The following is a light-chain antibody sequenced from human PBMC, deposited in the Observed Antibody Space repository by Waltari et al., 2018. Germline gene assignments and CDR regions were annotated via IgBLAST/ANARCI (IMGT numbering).Light chain of an antibody. J-gene: IGLJ2*01. V-gene: IGLV2-11*01. Sequence: QSALTQPRSVSGSPGQSVTISCTGTSSDVGGYNYVSWYQQHPGKAPKLMIYEVNKRPSGVPDLFSGSKSGNTASLTISGLQAEDEADFYCCSYAGSYILVFGGGTKLTVL. CDR3: CSYAGSYILV. CDR1: SSDVGGYNY. CDR2: EVN.